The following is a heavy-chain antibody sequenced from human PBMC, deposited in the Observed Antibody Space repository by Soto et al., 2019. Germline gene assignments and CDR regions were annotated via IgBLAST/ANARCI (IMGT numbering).Heavy chain of an antibody. CDR3: AKEALGYYDSTGYYHTRLY. D-gene: IGHD3-22*01. CDR2: ISGSGGST. J-gene: IGHJ4*02. Sequence: EGSLRLSCAASGFTFSSYAMSWVRQAPGKGLEWVSAISGSGGSTYYADSVKGRFTISRDNSKNTLYLQMNSLRAEDTAVYYCAKEALGYYDSTGYYHTRLYWGQGTLVTVS. CDR1: GFTFSSYA. V-gene: IGHV3-23*01.